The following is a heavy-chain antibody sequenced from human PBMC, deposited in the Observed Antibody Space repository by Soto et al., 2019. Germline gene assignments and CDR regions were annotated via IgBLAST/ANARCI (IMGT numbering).Heavy chain of an antibody. V-gene: IGHV1-3*01. CDR1: GYTVTSYA. D-gene: IGHD3-16*01. J-gene: IGHJ5*02. Sequence: QVQLVQSGAEVKKPGASVKVSCKAYGYTVTSYAMHWVRQAPVQRLEWMGWINAGNGNTKYSQKFQGRVTITRDTSASTAYRERSSLRSEDTAVYYCARGYGGPMGWFDPWGQGTLVTVSS. CDR2: INAGNGNT. CDR3: ARGYGGPMGWFDP.